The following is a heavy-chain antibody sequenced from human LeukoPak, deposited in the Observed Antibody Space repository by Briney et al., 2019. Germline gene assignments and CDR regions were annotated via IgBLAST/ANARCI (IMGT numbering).Heavy chain of an antibody. CDR1: GFNFSRFW. Sequence: GSLRLSFAGPGFNFSRFWKHWVRPAPGKGPVWVPRINNDGSDTSYADSVKGRFTISRDNAKNTLFLQMNSLRAEDTAVYYCARRWYESSGYYLIDYWGQGTLVTVSS. D-gene: IGHD3-22*01. CDR2: INNDGSDT. CDR3: ARRWYESSGYYLIDY. J-gene: IGHJ4*02. V-gene: IGHV3-74*01.